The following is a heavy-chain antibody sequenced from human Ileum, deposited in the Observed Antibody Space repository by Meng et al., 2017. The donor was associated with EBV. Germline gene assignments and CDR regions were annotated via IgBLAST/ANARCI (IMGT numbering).Heavy chain of an antibody. CDR1: GGSIRSRNW. V-gene: IGHV4-4*02. CDR2: IYHSGIT. Sequence: QVLLQESGPGLVKPSGTLSLTCADSGGSIRSRNWWSWVRQPPGKGLEWIGKIYHSGITIYNPSLKSRVTMSVDNSKNQFSLKLNSMTAADTAVYYCARDPTGGEDHQRVWGQGTLVTVSS. CDR3: ARDPTGGEDHQRV. J-gene: IGHJ4*02. D-gene: IGHD1-14*01.